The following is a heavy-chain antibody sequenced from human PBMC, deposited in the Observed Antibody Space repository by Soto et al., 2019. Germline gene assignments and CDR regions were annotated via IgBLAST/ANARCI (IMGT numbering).Heavy chain of an antibody. CDR2: IYHSGST. CDR1: GGSISSSNW. CDR3: ARGTVLWSGPYIDS. Sequence: QVQLQESGPGLVKPSGTLSLTCAVSGGSISSSNWWSWVRQPPGKGLEWIGEIYHSGSTNYNPSLKSRVTKQVDKSKNQFTLKLSAVTAADTAVYYCARGTVLWSGPYIDSWGQENLVTVSS. V-gene: IGHV4-4*02. D-gene: IGHD3-3*01. J-gene: IGHJ4*02.